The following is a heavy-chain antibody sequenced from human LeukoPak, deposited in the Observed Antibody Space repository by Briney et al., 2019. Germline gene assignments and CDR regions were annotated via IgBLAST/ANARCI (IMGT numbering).Heavy chain of an antibody. D-gene: IGHD4-11*01. CDR3: ARRGSTVTALFK. CDR1: GGSIRSSTYY. Sequence: SETLSLTCTVSGGSIRSSTYYWVWIRQPPGKGLEWIGSIYYSGTTYYNPSLKSRVSISVDTSKNQFSLILSSVTAADTAVYYCARRGSTVTALFKWGLGTLVTVSS. CDR2: IYYSGTT. V-gene: IGHV4-39*01. J-gene: IGHJ4*02.